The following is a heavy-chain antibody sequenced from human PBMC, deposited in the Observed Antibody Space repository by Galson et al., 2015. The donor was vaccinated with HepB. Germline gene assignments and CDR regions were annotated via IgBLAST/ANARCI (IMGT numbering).Heavy chain of an antibody. D-gene: IGHD6-25*01. CDR2: ISGSGGRT. Sequence: SLRLSCAASGFTFSNFAMSWVRQAPGKGLEWVSAISGSGGRTYYADSVRGRFTISRDNSKNTLYLQMNGLRAEDTAVYYCAKAGAEDSGSSYYYYMDVWGKGTTVTVSS. J-gene: IGHJ6*03. CDR3: AKAGAEDSGSSYYYYMDV. V-gene: IGHV3-23*01. CDR1: GFTFSNFA.